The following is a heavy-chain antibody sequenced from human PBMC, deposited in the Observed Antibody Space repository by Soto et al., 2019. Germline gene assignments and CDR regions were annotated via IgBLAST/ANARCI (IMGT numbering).Heavy chain of an antibody. CDR2: IYYTGST. V-gene: IGHV4-39*01. D-gene: IGHD3-3*01. Sequence: QLQLQESGPRLLKPSETLSLTCTVSGGSVRSNSNYWGWIRQPPGKGLEWIGSIYYTGSTYYNPSLKSRVTISVDTSKNQFSLKLSSVTATDTAVYYCATLLEWFRGLDYWGQGTLVTVSS. CDR1: GGSVRSNSNY. J-gene: IGHJ4*02. CDR3: ATLLEWFRGLDY.